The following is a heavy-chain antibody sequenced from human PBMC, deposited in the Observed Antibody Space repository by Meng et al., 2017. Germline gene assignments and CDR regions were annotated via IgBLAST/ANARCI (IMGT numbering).Heavy chain of an antibody. CDR1: GCTLSSYA. CDR2: ISYDGSNK. CDR3: ATMIVVNY. D-gene: IGHD3-22*01. Sequence: QVQLVLSGGGVVQPGRSLRVSCAASGCTLSSYAMNWVRQAPGKGLEWVAVISYDGSNKYYADSVKGRFTISRDNSKNTLYLQMNSLRAEDTAVYYCATMIVVNYWGQGTLVTVSS. V-gene: IGHV3-30*01. J-gene: IGHJ4*02.